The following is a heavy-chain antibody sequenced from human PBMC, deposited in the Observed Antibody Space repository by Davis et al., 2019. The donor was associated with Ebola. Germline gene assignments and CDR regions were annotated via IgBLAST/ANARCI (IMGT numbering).Heavy chain of an antibody. D-gene: IGHD3-22*01. CDR2: IVVGSGNT. Sequence: SVKVSCKASGFTFTSSAVQWVRQARGQRLEWIGWIVVGSGNTNYAQKFQERVTITRDMSTTTAYMELSSLRSTDTAVYFCARTNFHFDSSGQGYSFDYWGQGTLVTVSS. V-gene: IGHV1-58*01. CDR1: GFTFTSSA. J-gene: IGHJ4*02. CDR3: ARTNFHFDSSGQGYSFDY.